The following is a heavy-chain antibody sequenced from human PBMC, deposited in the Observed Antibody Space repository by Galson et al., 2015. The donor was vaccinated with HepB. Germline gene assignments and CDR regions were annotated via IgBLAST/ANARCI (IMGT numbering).Heavy chain of an antibody. CDR2: IDPSDSYI. CDR1: GYRFTSYW. Sequence: QSGAEVKKPGESLRISCKGSGYRFTSYWISWVRQMPGKGPEWMGRIDPSDSYINYSPSFQGHVTISVDKSISTAYLQWSSLQASDSAMYYCARLDMQWLVQDGAFGIWGQGTMVTVST. J-gene: IGHJ3*02. D-gene: IGHD6-19*01. CDR3: ARLDMQWLVQDGAFGI. V-gene: IGHV5-10-1*01.